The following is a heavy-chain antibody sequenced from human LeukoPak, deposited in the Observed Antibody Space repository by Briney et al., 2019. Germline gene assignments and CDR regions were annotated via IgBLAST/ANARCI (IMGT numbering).Heavy chain of an antibody. V-gene: IGHV4-4*09. J-gene: IGHJ6*03. CDR1: GGSIGTYY. D-gene: IGHD3-16*02. CDR3: AEHIGGGIEDMDV. CDR2: IYVTGST. Sequence: SETLSLTCTVSGGSIGTYYWSWIRQSPGKGLEWIGYIYVTGSTRYNPYLQSRVTISVDTSRNQFFLKMSSVTAADTAVYYCAEHIGGGIEDMDVWGKGTKVTVSS.